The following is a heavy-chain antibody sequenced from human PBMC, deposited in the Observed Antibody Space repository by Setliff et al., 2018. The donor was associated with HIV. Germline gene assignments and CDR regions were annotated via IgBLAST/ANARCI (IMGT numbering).Heavy chain of an antibody. CDR1: GYTFGAYY. CDR2: ISSRSGST. CDR3: ASKLYCTNGVCLDAFDI. Sequence: ASVKVSCKSPGYTFGAYYIHWVRQAPGHGLEWVGRISSRSGSTDSAQNFQGRVSLTRDASISTAYMELSRLRSDDTAVYYCASKLYCTNGVCLDAFDIWGQGTMVTVSS. D-gene: IGHD2-8*01. J-gene: IGHJ3*02. V-gene: IGHV1-2*06.